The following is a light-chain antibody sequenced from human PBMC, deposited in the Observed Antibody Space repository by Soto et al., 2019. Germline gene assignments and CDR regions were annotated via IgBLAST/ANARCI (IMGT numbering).Light chain of an antibody. CDR1: QSVNSN. Sequence: EIVMTQSPATLSVSPGERATLSCRASQSVNSNLAWYQQKPGQAPRLLIYGASPRATGIPARFSGSGSGTEFTLTIRSLQSEDFAVYYCQQYNKWPPITFGQGTRLEIK. V-gene: IGKV3-15*01. CDR2: GAS. CDR3: QQYNKWPPIT. J-gene: IGKJ5*01.